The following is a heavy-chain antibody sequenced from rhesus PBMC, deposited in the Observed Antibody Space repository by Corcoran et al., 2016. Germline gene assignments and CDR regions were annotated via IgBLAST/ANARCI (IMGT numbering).Heavy chain of an antibody. J-gene: IGHJ6*01. CDR1: GGSISDSYR. CDR2: IYGSSTST. CDR3: ARVPYYNFWSGYYGLDS. D-gene: IGHD3-3*01. Sequence: QVQLQESGPGVVKPSETLSLTCAVSGGSISDSYRWSWIRQPPGKGLVWIGYIYGSSTSTNYNPSLKSRVTISKDTSKNQFSLKLSSVTAADTAVYYCARVPYYNFWSGYYGLDSWGQGVVVTVSS. V-gene: IGHV4S10*01.